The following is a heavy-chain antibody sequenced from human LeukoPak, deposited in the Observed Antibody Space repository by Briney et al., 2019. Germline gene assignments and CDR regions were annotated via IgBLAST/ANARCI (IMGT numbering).Heavy chain of an antibody. V-gene: IGHV3-21*01. CDR2: ISSSGSYI. D-gene: IGHD6-19*01. CDR3: ARDSRAVAADFDY. CDR1: GFTFSSYW. J-gene: IGHJ4*02. Sequence: PGGSLRLSCEASGFTFSSYWMHWVRQVPGKGLEWVSSISSSGSYIYYADSVKGRFTISRDNAKNSLYLQMNSLRAEDTAEYFCARDSRAVAADFDYWGQGTLVTVSS.